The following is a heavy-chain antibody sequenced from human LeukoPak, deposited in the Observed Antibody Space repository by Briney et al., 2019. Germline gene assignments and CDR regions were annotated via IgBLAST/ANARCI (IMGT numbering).Heavy chain of an antibody. CDR1: GFTFDDYG. V-gene: IGHV3-20*04. Sequence: GGSLRLSCAASGFTFDDYGMSWVRQAPGKGLEWVSGINWNGGSTGYADSVKGRFTISRDNSKNTLYLQMNSLRAEDTAVYYCARADNGAFDIWGQGTMVTVSS. D-gene: IGHD1-1*01. CDR3: ARADNGAFDI. J-gene: IGHJ3*02. CDR2: INWNGGST.